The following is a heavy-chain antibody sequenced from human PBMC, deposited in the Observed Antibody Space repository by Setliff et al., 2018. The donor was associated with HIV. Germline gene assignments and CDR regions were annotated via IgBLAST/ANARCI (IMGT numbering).Heavy chain of an antibody. CDR1: GYTFSAYY. V-gene: IGHV1-2*02. Sequence: ASVMVSCKASGYTFSAYYIHWVRQAPGQGLEWMGWMNPNSGGANSARMFQGKINMTRDSSINTAYLELSNLTYDDSAIYYCARKRRDYYGSGSYFGFYFYYHMDVWGQGTTVTVSS. D-gene: IGHD3-10*01. CDR2: MNPNSGGA. J-gene: IGHJ6*03. CDR3: ARKRRDYYGSGSYFGFYFYYHMDV.